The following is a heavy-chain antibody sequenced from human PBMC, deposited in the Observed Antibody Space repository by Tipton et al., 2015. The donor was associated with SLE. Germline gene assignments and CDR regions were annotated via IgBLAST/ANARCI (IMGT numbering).Heavy chain of an antibody. D-gene: IGHD1-1*01. CDR2: IFTSGKT. V-gene: IGHV4-61*02. CDR1: GGAISSGGFY. Sequence: LRLSCTVSGGAISSGGFYWGWIRQPAGEGLEWVGRIFTSGKTFYNPSLKIRFTISMDLSNNHFSVNLSSVTASDTAVYYCAKTLAGATPGRYQSYWYFDLWGRGLRVIVSS. CDR3: AKTLAGATPGRYQSYWYFDL. J-gene: IGHJ2*01.